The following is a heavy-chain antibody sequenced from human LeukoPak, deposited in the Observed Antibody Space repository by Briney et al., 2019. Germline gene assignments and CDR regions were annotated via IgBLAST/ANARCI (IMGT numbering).Heavy chain of an antibody. J-gene: IGHJ4*02. CDR2: INPKSGGT. V-gene: IGHV1-2*02. D-gene: IGHD3-3*01. Sequence: YMXGVRQAPGQGREGMGWINPKSGGTNYAQKFQGRVTITRDTSISTAYMELSRLRSDDTAVYYCARDVDGVALDYWGQGTLVTVSS. CDR3: ARDVDGVALDY. CDR1: Y.